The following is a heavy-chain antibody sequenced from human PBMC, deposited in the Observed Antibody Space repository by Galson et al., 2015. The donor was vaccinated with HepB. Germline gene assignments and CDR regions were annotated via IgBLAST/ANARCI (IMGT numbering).Heavy chain of an antibody. Sequence: QSGAEVKKPGASVKVSCKASGYTFTSYGISWVRQAPGQGLEWMGWISAYNGNTNYAQKLQGRVTMTTDTSTSTAYMELSSLRSEDTAVYYCARSAPGNYDYYGMDVWGQGTTVTVSS. CDR1: GYTFTSYG. CDR2: ISAYNGNT. CDR3: ARSAPGNYDYYGMDV. D-gene: IGHD2-15*01. V-gene: IGHV1-18*01. J-gene: IGHJ6*02.